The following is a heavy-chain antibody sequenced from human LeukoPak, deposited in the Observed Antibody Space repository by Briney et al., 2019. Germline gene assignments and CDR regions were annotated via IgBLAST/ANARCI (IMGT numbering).Heavy chain of an antibody. Sequence: ASVKVSCKASGYTFTCYYMHWVRQAPGQGLEWMGWINPNSGGTNYAQKFQGRVTMTRDTSISTAYMELSRLRSDDTAVYYCARVWQQLISRRWFDPWGQGTLVTVSS. CDR2: INPNSGGT. CDR1: GYTFTCYY. V-gene: IGHV1-2*02. CDR3: ARVWQQLISRRWFDP. D-gene: IGHD6-13*01. J-gene: IGHJ5*02.